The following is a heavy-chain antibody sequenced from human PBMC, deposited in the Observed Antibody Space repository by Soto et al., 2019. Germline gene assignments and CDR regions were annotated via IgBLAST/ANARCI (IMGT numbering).Heavy chain of an antibody. Sequence: ASVKVSCKASGYTFTSYYMHWVRQAPGQGLEWMGGIVSVFGTANHAQKFQGRVTMTRDTSISTAYMELSRLRSDDTAVYYCARSSFGYWGQGTLVTVSS. CDR3: ARSSFGY. J-gene: IGHJ4*02. CDR2: IVSVFGTA. CDR1: GYTFTSYY. V-gene: IGHV1-2*02.